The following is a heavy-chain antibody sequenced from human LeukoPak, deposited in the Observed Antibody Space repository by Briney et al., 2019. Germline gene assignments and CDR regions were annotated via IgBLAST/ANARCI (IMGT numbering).Heavy chain of an antibody. V-gene: IGHV3-48*04. J-gene: IGHJ5*02. CDR2: ISSTASSI. CDR1: EFTFSSYS. CDR3: ARDVTYHGGDWFDP. D-gene: IGHD4-23*01. Sequence: PGGSLRLSCAASEFTFSSYSMSWVRQAPGKGLEWVSYISSTASSIYYADSVKGRFTISRDNAKNSRYLQMNSLRAEDTAVYYCARDVTYHGGDWFDPWGQGTLVTVSS.